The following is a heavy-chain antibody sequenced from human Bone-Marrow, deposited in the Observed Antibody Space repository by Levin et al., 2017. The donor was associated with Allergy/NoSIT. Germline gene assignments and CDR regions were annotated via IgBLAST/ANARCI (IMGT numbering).Heavy chain of an antibody. CDR1: GFTFISYW. CDR3: ARGGQIEFDY. V-gene: IGHV3-7*01. CDR2: IKQDGSEK. Sequence: GESLKISCAASGFTFISYWMTWVRQAPGKGLEWVANIKQDGSEKYYADSVKGRFTISRDNAENFVFLQMKSLRVEDTAVYYCARGGQIEFDYWGQGTLLTVSS. J-gene: IGHJ4*02.